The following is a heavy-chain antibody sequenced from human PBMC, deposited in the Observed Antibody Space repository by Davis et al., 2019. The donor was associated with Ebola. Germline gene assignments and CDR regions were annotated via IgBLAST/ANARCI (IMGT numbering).Heavy chain of an antibody. Sequence: PSETLSLTCAVSGGSISSGGYSWSWIRQPPGKGLEWIGYIYYSGSTYYNPSLKSRVTISVDTSKNQFSLKLSSVTAADTAVYYCARGPLVGSGTTYNYGMDVWGQGTTVTVSS. CDR1: GGSISSGGYS. J-gene: IGHJ6*02. D-gene: IGHD1-1*01. CDR3: ARGPLVGSGTTYNYGMDV. CDR2: IYYSGST. V-gene: IGHV4-31*11.